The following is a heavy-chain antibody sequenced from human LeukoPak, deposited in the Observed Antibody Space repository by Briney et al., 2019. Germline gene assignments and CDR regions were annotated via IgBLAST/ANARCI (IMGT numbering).Heavy chain of an antibody. CDR3: ARDYSSYYYYYMDV. CDR1: GGSFSGYY. J-gene: IGHJ6*03. Sequence: SETLSLTCAVYGGSFSGYYWSWLRQPPGKGLEWIGEINHSGSTNYNPSLKSRVTISVDTSKNQFSLKLSSVTAADTAVYYCARDYSSYYYYYMDVWGKGTTVTVSS. CDR2: INHSGST. D-gene: IGHD5-18*01. V-gene: IGHV4-34*01.